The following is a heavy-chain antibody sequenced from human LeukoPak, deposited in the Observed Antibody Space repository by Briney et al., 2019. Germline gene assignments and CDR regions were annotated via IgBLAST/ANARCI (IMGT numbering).Heavy chain of an antibody. Sequence: PGGSLRLSCAASGFTFSSYAMHWVRQAPGKGLEWVAVISCDGSNKYYADSVKGRFTISRDNSKNTLYLQMNSLRAEDTAVYYCARDGSGWLYYYYYYYMDVWGKGTTVTVSS. CDR3: ARDGSGWLYYYYYYYMDV. V-gene: IGHV3-30*04. J-gene: IGHJ6*03. CDR1: GFTFSSYA. D-gene: IGHD6-19*01. CDR2: ISCDGSNK.